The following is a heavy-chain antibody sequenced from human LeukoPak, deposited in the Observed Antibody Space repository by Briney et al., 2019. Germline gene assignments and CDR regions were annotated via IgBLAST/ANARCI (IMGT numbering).Heavy chain of an antibody. V-gene: IGHV4-39*07. CDR2: IYYSGST. D-gene: IGHD1-14*01. CDR1: GGSISSSSYY. J-gene: IGHJ6*03. CDR3: ARTAGNEPGFYYYYMDV. Sequence: PSETLSLTCTVSGGSISSSSYYWGWIRQPPGKGLEWIGSIYYSGSTYYNPSLKSRVTISVDTSKNQFSLKLSSVTAADTAVYYCARTAGNEPGFYYYYMDVWGKGTTVTVSS.